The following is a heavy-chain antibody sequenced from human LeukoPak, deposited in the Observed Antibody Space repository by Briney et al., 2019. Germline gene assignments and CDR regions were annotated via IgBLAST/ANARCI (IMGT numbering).Heavy chain of an antibody. CDR3: ARRRDGYNYDFDY. CDR1: GGSISSGDYY. J-gene: IGHJ4*02. CDR2: IYYSGST. Sequence: PSETLSLTCTVSGGSISSGDYYWSWIRQPPGKGLEWIGYIYYSGSTNYNPSLKSRVTISVDTSKNQFSLKLSSVTAADTAVYYCARRRDGYNYDFDYWGQGTLVTVSS. D-gene: IGHD5-24*01. V-gene: IGHV4-61*08.